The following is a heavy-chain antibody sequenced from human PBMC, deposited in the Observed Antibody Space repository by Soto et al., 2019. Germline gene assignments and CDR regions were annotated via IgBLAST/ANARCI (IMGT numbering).Heavy chain of an antibody. Sequence: QVQLQESGPRLVKPSESLSLTCGVSGGTVASSHWWSWVRQPPGRGLGCIGNVYHTGDTNFNPSLQNRVTFSVDKSNSQFSLWLPYVTASNTVGYFCAREIVTAGGNTSFDPGAPGPLVTVSP. D-gene: IGHD2-21*02. CDR1: GGTVASSHW. V-gene: IGHV4-4*02. J-gene: IGHJ5*02. CDR3: AREIVTAGGNTSFDP. CDR2: VYHTGDT.